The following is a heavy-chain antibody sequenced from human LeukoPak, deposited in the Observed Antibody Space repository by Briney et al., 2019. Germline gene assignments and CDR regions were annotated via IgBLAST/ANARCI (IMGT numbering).Heavy chain of an antibody. V-gene: IGHV3-30*18. CDR3: AKAHSESGFDY. CDR2: ISYDGSNK. D-gene: IGHD1-26*01. J-gene: IGHJ4*02. Sequence: GRSLRLSCAASGFTFSSYGMHWVRQAPGKGLEWVAVISYDGSNKYYADSVKGRFTISRDNSKNTLYLQMNSLRAEDTAVYYCAKAHSESGFDYWGQGTLVTVSS. CDR1: GFTFSSYG.